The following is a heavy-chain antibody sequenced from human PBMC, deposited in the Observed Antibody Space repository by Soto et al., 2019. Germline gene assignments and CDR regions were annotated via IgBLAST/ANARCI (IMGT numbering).Heavy chain of an antibody. CDR2: VRNTAYGGTT. V-gene: IGHV3-49*03. D-gene: IGHD6-25*01. CDR3: VRYTYTSGYTYYGMDV. J-gene: IGHJ6*02. CDR1: GFTFGDYA. Sequence: GGSLRLSCTTSGFTFGDYAVSWFRLAPGKGLEWVGIVRNTAYGGTTEYAASVRGRFTISRDNSKSIAYLQMDSLRTEDTAVYYCVRYTYTSGYTYYGMDVWGHGTTVTVSS.